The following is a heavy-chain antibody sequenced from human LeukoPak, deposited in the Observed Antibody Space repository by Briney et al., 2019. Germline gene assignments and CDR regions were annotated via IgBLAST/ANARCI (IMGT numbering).Heavy chain of an antibody. J-gene: IGHJ4*02. CDR3: ARGHRDGYYLDY. CDR2: ISSSSSYI. CDR1: GFTFSSYS. D-gene: IGHD5-24*01. V-gene: IGHV3-21*01. Sequence: PGGSLRLSCAASGFTFSSYSMNWVRQAPGKGLEWVSSISSSSSYIYYADSVKGRFTISRDNAKNSLYLQMNSLRAEDTAVYYCARGHRDGYYLDYWGQGTLVTVSS.